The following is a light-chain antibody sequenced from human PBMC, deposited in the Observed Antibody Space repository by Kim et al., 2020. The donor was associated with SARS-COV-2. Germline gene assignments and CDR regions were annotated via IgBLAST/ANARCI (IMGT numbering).Light chain of an antibody. Sequence: EIVLTQSPATLSLSPGERATLSCRASQSVGTSLAWYQQKPGQAPRLLISDASNRAPGIRAWFSGSGPGTDFTLTISSLEPEDFAVYYCQHRTNWPRTFGPGTKVDIK. V-gene: IGKV3-11*01. CDR1: QSVGTS. CDR3: QHRTNWPRT. J-gene: IGKJ3*01. CDR2: DAS.